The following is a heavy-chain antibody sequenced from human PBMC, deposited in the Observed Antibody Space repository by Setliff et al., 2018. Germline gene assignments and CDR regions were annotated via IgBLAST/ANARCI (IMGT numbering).Heavy chain of an antibody. D-gene: IGHD3-10*01. CDR3: ARGIYYYSSGGLYYMDV. J-gene: IGHJ6*03. CDR1: GYIFTDYS. CDR2: IKTDTGSP. V-gene: IGHV7-4-1*02. Sequence: ASVKVSCKTSGYIFTDYSIHWVRQAPGQGLEWMGWIKTDTGSPTYARGFTGRLVFSLDTSVGTTFLQISSLKAEDTAVYYCARGIYYYSSGGLYYMDVWGKGTTVTVSS.